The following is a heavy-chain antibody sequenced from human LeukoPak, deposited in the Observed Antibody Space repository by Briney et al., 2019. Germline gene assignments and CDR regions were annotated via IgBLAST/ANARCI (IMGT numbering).Heavy chain of an antibody. CDR2: ISCSGGST. Sequence: PGGSLRLSCAASGFTFSSYAMSWVRQPPGKGLEWVSAISCSGGSTYYADSVKGRFTISRDNSKNTLYLQMNSLRAEDTAVYYCANPYDILTGYCPAHDAFDIWGQGTMVTVSS. CDR1: GFTFSSYA. J-gene: IGHJ3*02. D-gene: IGHD3-9*01. V-gene: IGHV3-23*01. CDR3: ANPYDILTGYCPAHDAFDI.